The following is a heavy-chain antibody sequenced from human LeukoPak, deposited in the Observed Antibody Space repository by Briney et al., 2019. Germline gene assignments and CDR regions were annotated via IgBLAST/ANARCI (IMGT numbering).Heavy chain of an antibody. Sequence: ASVKVSCKASGYTFTSYGISWVRQAPGQGLEWMGGIIPIFGTANYAQKFQGRVTITADESTSTAYMELSSLRSEDTAVYYCAREYYDILTGGGVYYYYMDVWGKGTTVTISS. V-gene: IGHV1-69*13. CDR1: GYTFTSYG. CDR3: AREYYDILTGGGVYYYYMDV. CDR2: IIPIFGTA. D-gene: IGHD3-9*01. J-gene: IGHJ6*03.